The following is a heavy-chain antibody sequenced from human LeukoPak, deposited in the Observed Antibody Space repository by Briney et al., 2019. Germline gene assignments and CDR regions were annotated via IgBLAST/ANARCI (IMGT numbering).Heavy chain of an antibody. CDR1: GFTFSSYA. J-gene: IGHJ4*02. Sequence: GGSLRLSCAASGFTFSSYAMSWVRQAPGKGLEWVSAISGSGGSTYYADSVKGRFTISRDNSKNTLYLQMNSLRAEDTAVYCCAKIPDWNDFTDYWGQGTLVTVSS. D-gene: IGHD1-1*01. CDR3: AKIPDWNDFTDY. CDR2: ISGSGGST. V-gene: IGHV3-23*01.